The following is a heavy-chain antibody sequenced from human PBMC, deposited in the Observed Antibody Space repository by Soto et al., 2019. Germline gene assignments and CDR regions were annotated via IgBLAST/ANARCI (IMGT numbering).Heavy chain of an antibody. CDR1: GFPFSSYW. CDR3: ARAGRGVVEPAATPAYYYYYGMDV. D-gene: IGHD2-2*01. V-gene: IGHV3-7*01. CDR2: IKQDGSEK. J-gene: IGHJ6*02. Sequence: PGGCLRLSCAASGFPFSSYWMSWVRQAPGKGLEWVANIKQDGSEKYYVDSVKGRFTISRDNAKNSLYLQMNSLRAEDTAVYYCARAGRGVVEPAATPAYYYYYGMDVWGQGTTVTVSS.